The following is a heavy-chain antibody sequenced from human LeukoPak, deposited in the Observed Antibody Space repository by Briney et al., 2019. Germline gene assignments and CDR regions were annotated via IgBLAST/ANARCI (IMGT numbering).Heavy chain of an antibody. CDR3: ARGRYSSGWRPSYYFDY. CDR1: GGSISSYY. Sequence: SETLSLTCTVSGGSISSYYWSWIRQPPGKGLEWIGYIYYSGSTNYNPSLKSRVTISVDTSKNQFSLKLSSVTAADTAVYYCARGRYSSGWRPSYYFDYWGQGTLVTVSS. V-gene: IGHV4-59*01. D-gene: IGHD6-19*01. CDR2: IYYSGST. J-gene: IGHJ4*02.